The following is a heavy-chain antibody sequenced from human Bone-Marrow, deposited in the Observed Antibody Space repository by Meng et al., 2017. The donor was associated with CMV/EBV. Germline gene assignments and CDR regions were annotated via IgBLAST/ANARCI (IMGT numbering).Heavy chain of an antibody. CDR3: ARETGDCSSTSCSFFDY. D-gene: IGHD2-2*01. CDR1: GGSISSSNW. V-gene: IGHV4-4*02. CDR2: IYHSGST. J-gene: IGHJ4*02. Sequence: GSLRLSCAVSGGSISSSNWWSWVRQPPGKGLEWIGEIYHSGSTNYNPSLKSRVTISVDTSKNQFSLKLSSVTAADTAVYYCARETGDCSSTSCSFFDYWGQGTLVTVSS.